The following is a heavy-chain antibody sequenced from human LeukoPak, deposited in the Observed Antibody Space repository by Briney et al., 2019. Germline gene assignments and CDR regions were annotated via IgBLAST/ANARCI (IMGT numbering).Heavy chain of an antibody. J-gene: IGHJ4*02. Sequence: GSLRLSCAASGFTFSSYAMAWVRQAPGKGLEWVSTIGSSAGTTLYADSVKGRFTISRDNSKNTLYLQMNSLRAEDTAVYYCAKETGDGYNARLFDYWGQGTLVTVSS. V-gene: IGHV3-23*01. CDR3: AKETGDGYNARLFDY. CDR2: IGSSAGTT. CDR1: GFTFSSYA. D-gene: IGHD5-24*01.